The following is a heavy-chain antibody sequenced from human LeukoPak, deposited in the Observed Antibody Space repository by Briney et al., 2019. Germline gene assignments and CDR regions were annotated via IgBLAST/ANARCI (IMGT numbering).Heavy chain of an antibody. D-gene: IGHD3-10*01. CDR1: GGSMSTYY. Sequence: SETLSLTCTVSGGSMSTYYWSWFRQSPGKGLEWIGYTYYSGSTSYNPSLKSRLTISVDTSKTQFYLKLSSVTAADTAVYYCARVVYSGSWGYFDYWGQGILVTVSS. CDR2: TYYSGST. CDR3: ARVVYSGSWGYFDY. V-gene: IGHV4-59*01. J-gene: IGHJ4*02.